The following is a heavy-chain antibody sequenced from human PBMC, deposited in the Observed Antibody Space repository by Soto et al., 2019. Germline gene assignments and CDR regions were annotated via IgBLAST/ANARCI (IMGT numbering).Heavy chain of an antibody. CDR2: AYYRSRWQY. J-gene: IGHJ4*02. D-gene: IGHD1-26*01. CDR1: GDSVSNNGAT. V-gene: IGHV6-1*01. Sequence: SQTLSLTCAICGDSVSNNGATWNWIRQTPSRGLEWLGRAYYRSRWQYDYATSVRSRITINPDTSKNQFSLQLTSVTPEDTGVYYCARDPPDFNSGFDSWGQGXLVTVYS. CDR3: ARDPPDFNSGFDS.